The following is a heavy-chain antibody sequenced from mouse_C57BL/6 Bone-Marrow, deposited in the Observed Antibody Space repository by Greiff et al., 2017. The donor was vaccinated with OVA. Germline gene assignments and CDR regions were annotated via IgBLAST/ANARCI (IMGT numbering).Heavy chain of an antibody. J-gene: IGHJ3*01. Sequence: VKLMESGAELARPGASVKMSCKASGYTFTSYTMHWVKQRPGQGLEWIGYINPSSGYTKYNQKFKDKATLTADKSSSTAYMQLSSLTSEDSAVYYCAREDGNWVAYWGQGTLVPVSA. CDR1: GYTFTSYT. CDR3: AREDGNWVAY. D-gene: IGHD2-1*01. V-gene: IGHV1-4*01. CDR2: INPSSGYT.